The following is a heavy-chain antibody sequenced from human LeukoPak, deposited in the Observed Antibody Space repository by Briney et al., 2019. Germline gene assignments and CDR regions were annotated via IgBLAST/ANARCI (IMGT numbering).Heavy chain of an antibody. CDR3: ARDNGGTAMAYYYYYYMDV. V-gene: IGHV1-8*01. Sequence: ASVKVSCKASGYTFSSYDINWVRLATGQGLEWMGWMNPNSGNAGYAQKFQGRVTMTRNTSISTVYMELSSLRSEDTAVYYCARDNGGTAMAYYYYYYMDVWGAGPTVTISS. CDR2: MNPNSGNA. CDR1: GYTFSSYD. J-gene: IGHJ6*03. D-gene: IGHD5-18*01.